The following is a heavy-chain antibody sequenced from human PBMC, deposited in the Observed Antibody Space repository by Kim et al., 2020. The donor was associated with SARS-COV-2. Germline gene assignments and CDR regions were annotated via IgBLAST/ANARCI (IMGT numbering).Heavy chain of an antibody. V-gene: IGHV3-74*01. CDR3: ARDTGYTPDY. J-gene: IGHJ4*02. Sequence: STSHADSVKGRFTISRDNANNTLYLQMNSLRAEDTAVYYCARDTGYTPDYWGQGTLVTVSS. D-gene: IGHD5-18*01. CDR2: ST.